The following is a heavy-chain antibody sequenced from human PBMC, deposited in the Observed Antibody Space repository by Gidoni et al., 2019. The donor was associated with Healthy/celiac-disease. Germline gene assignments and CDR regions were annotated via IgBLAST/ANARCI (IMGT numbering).Heavy chain of an antibody. D-gene: IGHD3-22*01. V-gene: IGHV4-39*01. CDR2: LYYSGST. J-gene: IGHJ1*01. CDR3: ARSGSYYDSSGYPTFQH. CDR1: GGSISSSSYY. Sequence: QLQLQESGPGLVKPSETLSLTCTVPGGSISSSSYYWGWIRQPPGKGLEWIGSLYYSGSTYYNPSLKSRVTISVDTSKNQFSLKLSSVTAADTAVYYCARSGSYYDSSGYPTFQHWGQGTLVTVSS.